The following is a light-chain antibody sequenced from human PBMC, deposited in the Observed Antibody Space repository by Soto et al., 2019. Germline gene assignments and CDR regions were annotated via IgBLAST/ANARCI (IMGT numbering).Light chain of an antibody. V-gene: IGKV1-39*01. J-gene: IGKJ1*01. Sequence: DIQMTQSPSSLSASVGDRVTITCRASQSISSYLNWYQQKPGKAPKLLIYAASSLQSGVPSRFSGSGSGTDFTLTIGSVQNEDCSTYYCQQSYSTPRTFGQGTKVENK. CDR2: AAS. CDR1: QSISSY. CDR3: QQSYSTPRT.